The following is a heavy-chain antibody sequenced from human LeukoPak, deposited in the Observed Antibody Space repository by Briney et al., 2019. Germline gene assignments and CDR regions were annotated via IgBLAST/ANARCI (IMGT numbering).Heavy chain of an antibody. CDR2: IKQDGSEK. D-gene: IGHD3-9*01. CDR1: GFTFSSNW. Sequence: GGSLRLSCAASGFTFSSNWMSWVRQAPGKGLEWVANIKQDGSEKYYVDSVKGRFTISRDNAKNSLYLQMNSLRVEDTAVYYCTRDLMDYDVSTGLHHYYMDVWGQGTTVTVSS. V-gene: IGHV3-7*01. J-gene: IGHJ6*02. CDR3: TRDLMDYDVSTGLHHYYMDV.